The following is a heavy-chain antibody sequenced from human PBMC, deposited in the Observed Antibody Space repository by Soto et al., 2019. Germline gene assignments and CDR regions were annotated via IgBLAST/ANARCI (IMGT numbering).Heavy chain of an antibody. CDR1: GFTFSSYG. CDR3: ARVVPRRRGSSSWYLGGMDV. Sequence: QVQLVESGGGVVQPGRSLRLSCAASGFTFSSYGMHWVRQAPGKGLEWVAGIWYDGSNKYYADSVKGRFTISRDNSTNTMYLQMNSLRAEDTAVYYCARVVPRRRGSSSWYLGGMDVWGQGTTVTVSS. V-gene: IGHV3-33*01. D-gene: IGHD6-13*01. CDR2: IWYDGSNK. J-gene: IGHJ6*02.